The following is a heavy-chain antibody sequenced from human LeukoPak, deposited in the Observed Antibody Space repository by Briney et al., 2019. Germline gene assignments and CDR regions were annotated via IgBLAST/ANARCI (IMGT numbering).Heavy chain of an antibody. D-gene: IGHD2-2*02. CDR1: GYTFTSYY. J-gene: IGHJ5*02. CDR2: INPSGGST. V-gene: IGHV1-46*01. Sequence: ASVKVSCKASGYTFTSYYMHWVRQAPGQGLEWMGIINPSGGSTSYAQKFQGRVTMTRDTSTSTVYMELSSLRSEDTAVYYCARSVVVPAAILRFNWLDPWGQGTLVTVSS. CDR3: ARSVVVPAAILRFNWLDP.